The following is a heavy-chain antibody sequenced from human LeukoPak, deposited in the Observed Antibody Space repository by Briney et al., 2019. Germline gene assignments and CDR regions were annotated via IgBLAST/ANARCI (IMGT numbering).Heavy chain of an antibody. J-gene: IGHJ6*03. Sequence: SETLSLTCTVSGGSITSYYWSWIRQPGGKGLEWIGRIYTSGSTNYNPSLKSRVTMSVDTSKNQFSLKLSSVTAADTAVYYCARGPSGSFYYYYYYMDVWGKGTTVTVSS. CDR2: IYTSGST. CDR3: ARGPSGSFYYYYYYMDV. V-gene: IGHV4-4*07. CDR1: GGSITSYY. D-gene: IGHD1-26*01.